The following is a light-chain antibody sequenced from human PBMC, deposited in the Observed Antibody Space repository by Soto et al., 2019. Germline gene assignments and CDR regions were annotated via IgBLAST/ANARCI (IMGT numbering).Light chain of an antibody. V-gene: IGKV1-5*01. Sequence: DIQMTQSPSTLSASVGDRVTITCRASQSISSWLAWYQQKPGKAPKLRIYDASSLESGVPSRFSGSGSGTEFTLTISRLQPDDFATYYCQQYNSYSRPFGQGPKVELK. CDR1: QSISSW. CDR2: DAS. J-gene: IGKJ1*01. CDR3: QQYNSYSRP.